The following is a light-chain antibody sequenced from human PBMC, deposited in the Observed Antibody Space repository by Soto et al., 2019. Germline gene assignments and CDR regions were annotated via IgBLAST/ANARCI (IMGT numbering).Light chain of an antibody. J-gene: IGLJ3*02. CDR1: SSNIGAGSD. CDR3: QSYDSSLSASV. CDR2: GDT. V-gene: IGLV1-40*01. Sequence: QSALTQPPSVSGAPGQRVTISCTGSSSNIGAGSDVHWYRQLPGTAPKLLMYGDTNRPSGVPDRFSGSKSGTSASLAITGLQAEDEAHYYCQSYDSSLSASVFGGGTQLTVL.